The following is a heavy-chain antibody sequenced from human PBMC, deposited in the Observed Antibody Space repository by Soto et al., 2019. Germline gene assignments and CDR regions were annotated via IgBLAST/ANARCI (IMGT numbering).Heavy chain of an antibody. D-gene: IGHD1-20*01. CDR1: GFTFSSYA. J-gene: IGHJ6*02. Sequence: GGSLRLSCAASGFTFSSYAMSWVRQAPGKGLEWVSAISGSGGSTYYADSVKGRFTISRDNSKNTLYLQMNSMRAEDTAVYYCANLNLQGDNSKRYYGMDVWGQGTTVTVSS. V-gene: IGHV3-23*01. CDR3: ANLNLQGDNSKRYYGMDV. CDR2: ISGSGGST.